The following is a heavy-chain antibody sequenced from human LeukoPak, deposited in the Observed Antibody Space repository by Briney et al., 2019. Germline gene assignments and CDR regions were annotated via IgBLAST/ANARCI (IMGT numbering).Heavy chain of an antibody. CDR1: GYSFSSYG. V-gene: IGHV1-18*01. CDR3: AREEVRRAVAGYFDY. CDR2: ISGYNGNT. J-gene: IGHJ4*02. Sequence: ASVKVSCKASGYSFSSYGISWVRQAPGQRLEWMGWISGYNGNTNYAQKLQGRVTMTTDTSTSTAYMELRSLRSDDTAVYYCAREEVRRAVAGYFDYWGQGTLVTVSS. D-gene: IGHD6-19*01.